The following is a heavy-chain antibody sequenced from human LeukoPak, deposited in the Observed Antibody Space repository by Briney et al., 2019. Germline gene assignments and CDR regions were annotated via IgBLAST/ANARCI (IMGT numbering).Heavy chain of an antibody. Sequence: ASVKFSSKVSGFTFTGHNMHWVRHTPGQRLEWIAWINPNIGGTYYAQNFHDKITMTRDTSISTAYMELSRLRSGDTAIYYCARDNALYCSSTSCLFDYWGQGTLVTVS. CDR1: GFTFTGHN. V-gene: IGHV1-2*02. CDR3: ARDNALYCSSTSCLFDY. D-gene: IGHD2-2*01. CDR2: INPNIGGT. J-gene: IGHJ4*02.